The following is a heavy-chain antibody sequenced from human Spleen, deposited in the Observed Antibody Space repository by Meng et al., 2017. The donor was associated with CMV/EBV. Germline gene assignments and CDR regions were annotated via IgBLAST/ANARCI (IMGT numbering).Heavy chain of an antibody. Sequence: ASVKVSCKASGYTFSNYGISWVRQAPGQGLEWMGWISGYNGDTNYARKLRGRVTMTTDTSMTTAYMELRSLRSDDTAVYYCARPLDGYWGQGTLVTVSS. V-gene: IGHV1-18*01. CDR1: GYTFSNYG. CDR3: ARPLDGY. D-gene: IGHD2-2*03. CDR2: ISGYNGDT. J-gene: IGHJ4*02.